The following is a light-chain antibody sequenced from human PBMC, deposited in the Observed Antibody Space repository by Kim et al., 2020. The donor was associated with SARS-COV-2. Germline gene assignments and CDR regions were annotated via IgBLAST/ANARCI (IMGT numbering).Light chain of an antibody. J-gene: IGKJ4*01. CDR2: GAS. Sequence: EIVMTQSPAALSVSPGERATLFCRASQSVSSNLAWHQQKPGQVPRLLIYGASTRATGIPARFSGSGSGTEFTLTISSLQSEDFAVYYCQQYNNWPPLTFGGGTKVDIK. CDR1: QSVSSN. CDR3: QQYNNWPPLT. V-gene: IGKV3-15*01.